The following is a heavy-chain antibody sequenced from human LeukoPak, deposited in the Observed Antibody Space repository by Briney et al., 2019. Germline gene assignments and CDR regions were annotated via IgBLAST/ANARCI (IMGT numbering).Heavy chain of an antibody. CDR3: AAETSGNVVATANFDY. CDR1: GFTFTSSA. J-gene: IGHJ4*02. CDR2: IVVGSGNT. Sequence: SVKVSCKASGFTFTSSAVQWVRQARGQRLEWIGWIVVGSGNTNYAQKFQERVTITRDMSTSTAYMELSSLRSEDTAVYYCAAETSGNVVATANFDYWGQGTLVTVSS. V-gene: IGHV1-58*01. D-gene: IGHD5-12*01.